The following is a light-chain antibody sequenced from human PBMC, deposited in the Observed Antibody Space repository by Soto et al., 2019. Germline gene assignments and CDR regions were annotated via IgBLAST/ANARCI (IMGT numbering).Light chain of an antibody. CDR2: DVS. Sequence: QSALTQPASVSGSPGQSITISCTGTSSDVGGYNCVSWYQHHPGKAPKLLIYDVSNRPSGISNRFSGSKSDNTASLTISGLQPEDEADYYCSSYTTSNTRQIVFGTGTKLTVL. V-gene: IGLV2-14*03. CDR1: SSDVGGYNC. J-gene: IGLJ1*01. CDR3: SSYTTSNTRQIV.